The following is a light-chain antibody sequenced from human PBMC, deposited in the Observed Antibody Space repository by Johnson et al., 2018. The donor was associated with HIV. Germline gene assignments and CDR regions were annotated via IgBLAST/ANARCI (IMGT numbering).Light chain of an antibody. CDR2: DNN. Sequence: PPSVSAAPGQKVTISCSGSSSNIGNNYVSWYQQLPGTAPKLLIYDNNKRPSGIPDRFSGSKSGTSATLGITGLQTGDEADYYCGTWDSSLSAVGVFGTGTKVTV. J-gene: IGLJ1*01. CDR3: GTWDSSLSAVGV. CDR1: SSNIGNNY. V-gene: IGLV1-51*01.